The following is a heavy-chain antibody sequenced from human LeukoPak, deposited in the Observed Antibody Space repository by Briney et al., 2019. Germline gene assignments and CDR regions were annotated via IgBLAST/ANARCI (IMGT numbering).Heavy chain of an antibody. CDR2: IYYSGST. J-gene: IGHJ4*02. CDR3: ARLRPHYYGSGSYYAPFDY. Sequence: PSETLSLTCTVSGGSISSYYWSWIRQPPGKGLEWIGYIYYSGSTNYNPSLKSRVTISVDTSKNQFSLKLSSVTAADTAVYYCARLRPHYYGSGSYYAPFDYWGQGTLVTVSS. CDR1: GGSISSYY. D-gene: IGHD3-10*01. V-gene: IGHV4-59*08.